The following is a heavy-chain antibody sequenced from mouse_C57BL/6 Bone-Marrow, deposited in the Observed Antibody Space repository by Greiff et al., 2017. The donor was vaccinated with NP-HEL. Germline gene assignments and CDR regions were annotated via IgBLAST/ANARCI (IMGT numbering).Heavy chain of an antibody. J-gene: IGHJ4*01. CDR1: GYTFTSYW. CDR2: IYPSDSET. V-gene: IGHV1-61*01. D-gene: IGHD2-3*01. Sequence: QVQLQQPGAELVRPGSSVKLSCKASGYTFTSYWMDWVQQRPGQGLEWIGNIYPSDSETHYNQQFKDKATLTVDKSSSTAYMQLSSLTSEDSAVYYCARMVTTLYYYAMDYWGQGTSVTVSS. CDR3: ARMVTTLYYYAMDY.